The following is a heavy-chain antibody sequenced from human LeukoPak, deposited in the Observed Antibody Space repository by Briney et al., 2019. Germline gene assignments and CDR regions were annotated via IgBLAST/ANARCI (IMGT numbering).Heavy chain of an antibody. CDR2: LYHPDTT. Sequence: SETLSLTCTVSGGSIKNYYWTWIRQPPGKGLEWIGSLYHPDTTYYNASLKSRVTMSVDTSRNQFSLKLSFVTAADTAVYYCARQSDSYYYYYVDLWGTGTTVTVSS. CDR1: GGSIKNYY. J-gene: IGHJ6*03. D-gene: IGHD4-11*01. V-gene: IGHV4-59*04. CDR3: ARQSDSYYYYYVDL.